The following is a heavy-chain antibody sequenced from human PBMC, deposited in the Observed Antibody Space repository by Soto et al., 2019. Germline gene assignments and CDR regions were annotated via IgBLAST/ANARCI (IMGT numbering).Heavy chain of an antibody. CDR1: GFTFSSYS. CDR2: ISSSSSYI. V-gene: IGHV3-21*01. CDR3: ARVEDYGDYAVPMIDY. J-gene: IGHJ4*02. D-gene: IGHD4-17*01. Sequence: EVQLVESGGGLVKPGGSLRLSCAASGFTFSSYSMNWVRQAPGKGLEWVSSISSSSSYIYYADSVKGRFTISRDNAKTSRYLQMNSLRAEDTAVYYCARVEDYGDYAVPMIDYWGQGTLVTVSS.